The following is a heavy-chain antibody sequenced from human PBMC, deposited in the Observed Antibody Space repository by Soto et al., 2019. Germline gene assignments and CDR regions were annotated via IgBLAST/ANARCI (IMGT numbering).Heavy chain of an antibody. Sequence: EVQLVESGGGLVKPGGSLRLSCAASGFTFSSYSMNWVRQAPGKGLEWVSSISSSSSYIYYADSVKSRFTISRDNAKNSLYLKMNSLRAEDKAVYYCASDLVATSDPFDYWGQGTLVTVSS. J-gene: IGHJ4*02. CDR3: ASDLVATSDPFDY. CDR2: ISSSSSYI. CDR1: GFTFSSYS. V-gene: IGHV3-21*01. D-gene: IGHD5-12*01.